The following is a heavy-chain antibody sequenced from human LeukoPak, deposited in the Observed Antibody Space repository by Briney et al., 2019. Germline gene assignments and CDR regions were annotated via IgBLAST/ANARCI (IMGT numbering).Heavy chain of an antibody. Sequence: SGPALVKPTQTLTLTCTFSGFSLTTRGMCVSWIRQPPGKALEWLARIDWDDDKFYNTSLKTRLTTSKDTSKNQVVLTLTNMDPVDTATYYCARIVSANCYGDYWGQGTLVTVSS. V-gene: IGHV2-70*17. CDR1: GFSLTTRGMC. J-gene: IGHJ4*02. CDR2: IDWDDDK. CDR3: ARIVSANCYGDY. D-gene: IGHD2-2*01.